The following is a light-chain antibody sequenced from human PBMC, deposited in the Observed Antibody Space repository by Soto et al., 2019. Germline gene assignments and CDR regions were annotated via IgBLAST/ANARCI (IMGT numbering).Light chain of an antibody. Sequence: EIGLTQSPATLSLSPGERATLSCRASQSVSSYLAWYQQKPGQAPRLLIYDASNRATGIPARFSGSGSGTDFTLTISSLEPEDFAVYYGQQRSNWPLTFGGGTNVEIK. CDR2: DAS. J-gene: IGKJ4*01. CDR1: QSVSSY. V-gene: IGKV3-11*01. CDR3: QQRSNWPLT.